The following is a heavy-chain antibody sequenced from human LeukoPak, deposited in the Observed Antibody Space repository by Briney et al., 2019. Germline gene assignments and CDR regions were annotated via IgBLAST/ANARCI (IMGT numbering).Heavy chain of an antibody. CDR1: GFTFSSYV. CDR2: ISYDGSNK. CDR3: ARDYDSSGFYYFDY. D-gene: IGHD3-22*01. Sequence: GGSLRLSCAASGFTFSSYVLDRVRPAPGKGLERVAVISYDGSNKYYADSVKGRFTISRDNSKNTLYLQMNSLRAEDTAVYYCARDYDSSGFYYFDYWGQGTLVTVSS. V-gene: IGHV3-30*04. J-gene: IGHJ4*02.